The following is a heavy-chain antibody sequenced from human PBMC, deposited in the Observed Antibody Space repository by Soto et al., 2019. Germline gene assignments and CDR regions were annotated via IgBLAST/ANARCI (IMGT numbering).Heavy chain of an antibody. V-gene: IGHV1-2*04. J-gene: IGHJ6*03. Sequence: ASVKPTCKASGYTFTGNYMHWVRQAPGQGLEWMGWINPNSGGTNYAQKFQGWVTMTRDTSISTAYMELSRLRSDDTAVYYCARSPLDYYYMDVWGKGTTVTVSS. CDR3: ARSPLDYYYMDV. CDR2: INPNSGGT. CDR1: GYTFTGNY.